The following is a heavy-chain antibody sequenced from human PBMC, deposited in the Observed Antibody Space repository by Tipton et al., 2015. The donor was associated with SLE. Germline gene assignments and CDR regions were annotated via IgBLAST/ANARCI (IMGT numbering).Heavy chain of an antibody. D-gene: IGHD2-8*01. Sequence: TLSLTCVVSGDSLRRSTYYWSWIRQPPGKGPEWIGSIYSSGSTYYNPSLRSRATLSIDTSKNQFSLKMTSVTAADTAVYYCARGMLTWRGAIIGVDVWGQGTSVNVSS. J-gene: IGHJ6*02. CDR2: IYSSGST. CDR3: ARGMLTWRGAIIGVDV. V-gene: IGHV4-39*07. CDR1: GDSLRRSTYY.